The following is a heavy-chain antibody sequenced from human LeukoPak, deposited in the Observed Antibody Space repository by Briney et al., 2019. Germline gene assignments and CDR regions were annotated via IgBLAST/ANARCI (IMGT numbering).Heavy chain of an antibody. D-gene: IGHD3-10*01. CDR2: ISGSGGST. CDR1: GFTFSSYA. V-gene: IGHV3-23*01. Sequence: GGSLRLSCAASGFTFSSYAMSWVRQAPGKGLEWVSAISGSGGSTYYADSVKGRFTISRDNSKNTLYLQMNSLRAEDTAVYYCAKDTASLSPYGSGMRAVFDDAFDIWGQGTMVTVSS. CDR3: AKDTASLSPYGSGMRAVFDDAFDI. J-gene: IGHJ3*02.